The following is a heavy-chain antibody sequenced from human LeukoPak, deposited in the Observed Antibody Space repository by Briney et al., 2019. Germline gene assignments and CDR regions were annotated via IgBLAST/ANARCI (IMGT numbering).Heavy chain of an antibody. Sequence: ASVKVSCKASGYTFTSYAMNWVRQAPGQGLEWMGWINPNSGGTNYAQKFQGRVTMTRDTSISTAYMELSSLRSEDTAVYYCARMSYYDSSGDNWFDPWGQGTLVTVSS. D-gene: IGHD3-22*01. J-gene: IGHJ5*02. CDR3: ARMSYYDSSGDNWFDP. CDR1: GYTFTSYA. V-gene: IGHV1-2*02. CDR2: INPNSGGT.